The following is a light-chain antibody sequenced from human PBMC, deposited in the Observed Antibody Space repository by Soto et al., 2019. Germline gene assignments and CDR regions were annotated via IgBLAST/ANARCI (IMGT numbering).Light chain of an antibody. J-gene: IGKJ5*01. CDR3: QQSETYPLT. Sequence: DIQMTQSPSTLSASVGDRVTITCRASQTISSWLAWYQQKPGKAPKILIYDASTLMSGVPSRFSGSGSGTEFTLTISSLQPGDFATYYCQQSETYPLTFGQGTRLEIK. CDR2: DAS. CDR1: QTISSW. V-gene: IGKV1-5*01.